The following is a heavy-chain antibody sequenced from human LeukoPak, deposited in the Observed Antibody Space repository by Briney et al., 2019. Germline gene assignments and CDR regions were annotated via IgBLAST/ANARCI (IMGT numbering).Heavy chain of an antibody. Sequence: SETLSLTCTVSGGSISSYYWSWIRQPPGKGLEWIGYIYYSGSTNYNPSLKSRVTISVDTSKIQFSLKLSSVTAADTAMYYCARDGSARYYFDYWGQGTLVTVSS. CDR2: IYYSGST. V-gene: IGHV4-59*01. CDR3: ARDGSARYYFDY. J-gene: IGHJ4*02. CDR1: GGSISSYY.